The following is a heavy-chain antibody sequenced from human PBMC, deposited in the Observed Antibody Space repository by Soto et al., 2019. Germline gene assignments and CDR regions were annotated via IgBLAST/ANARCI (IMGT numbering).Heavy chain of an antibody. CDR3: ARGGYYDSSGARNYHYYGLDF. D-gene: IGHD3-22*01. CDR1: GYSFSSYG. J-gene: IGHJ6*02. Sequence: QAQLVQSGAEVKKPGASVKVSCKASGYSFSSYGITWVRQAPGQWLEWLGWISPYNDDTKYAERLQGRVTMTTDTSTRTAYMDIRGLRSDDTAIYYCARGGYYDSSGARNYHYYGLDFWGQGTTVTVSS. CDR2: ISPYNDDT. V-gene: IGHV1-18*01.